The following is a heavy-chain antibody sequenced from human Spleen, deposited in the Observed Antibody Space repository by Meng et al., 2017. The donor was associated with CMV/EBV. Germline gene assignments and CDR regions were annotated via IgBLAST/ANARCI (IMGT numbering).Heavy chain of an antibody. Sequence: ASVKVSCKASGYTFTSYAVHWVRQAPGQRLEWMRWSNAGNGNTKYSQEFQGRVTFTRDTSARTAYMELSSLRSEDMAVYYCARAQPSNYHDNSGLIYWGHGTLVTVSS. D-gene: IGHD3-22*01. CDR3: ARAQPSNYHDNSGLIY. V-gene: IGHV1-3*02. J-gene: IGHJ4*01. CDR2: SNAGNGNT. CDR1: GYTFTSYA.